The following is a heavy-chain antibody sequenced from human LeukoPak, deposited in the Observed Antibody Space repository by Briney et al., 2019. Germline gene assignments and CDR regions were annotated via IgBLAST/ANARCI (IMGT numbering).Heavy chain of an antibody. J-gene: IGHJ4*02. Sequence: GGSLRLSCAASGFTFSSYGMHWVRQAPGKGLEWVAVISCDGSNKYYADSVKGRFTISRDNSKNTLYLQMNSLRAEDTAVYYCAREWDSGSYYLGYFDYWGQGTLVTVSS. CDR2: ISCDGSNK. D-gene: IGHD1-26*01. CDR1: GFTFSSYG. CDR3: AREWDSGSYYLGYFDY. V-gene: IGHV3-30*03.